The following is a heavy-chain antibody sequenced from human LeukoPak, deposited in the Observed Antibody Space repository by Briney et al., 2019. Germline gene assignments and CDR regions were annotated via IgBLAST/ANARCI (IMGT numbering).Heavy chain of an antibody. J-gene: IGHJ4*02. V-gene: IGHV3-23*01. CDR2: IRGGGDRT. CDR1: GFTFSSYA. Sequence: GGSLRLSCAASGFTFSSYAMSWVRQAPGKGLEWVSAIRGGGDRTHYADSVKGRFTISRDNSKNTLYLQMSSLRAEDAAVYYCAIDESGSFDYWGQGALVTVSS. D-gene: IGHD1-26*01. CDR3: AIDESGSFDY.